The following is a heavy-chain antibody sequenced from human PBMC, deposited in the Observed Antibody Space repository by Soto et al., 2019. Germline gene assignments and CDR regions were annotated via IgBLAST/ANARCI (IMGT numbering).Heavy chain of an antibody. D-gene: IGHD2-15*01. Sequence: PGWSLRLSCAASGFIFSTYAMSWVRQAPGKGLEWVSTISGSGGGTYYADSVKGRFTISRDNSKNTLYLQMDGLRAEDTAVYYCAKGGSAYCSGGSCYHPFDYWGQGTQVTVSS. CDR1: GFIFSTYA. V-gene: IGHV3-23*01. CDR2: ISGSGGGT. J-gene: IGHJ4*02. CDR3: AKGGSAYCSGGSCYHPFDY.